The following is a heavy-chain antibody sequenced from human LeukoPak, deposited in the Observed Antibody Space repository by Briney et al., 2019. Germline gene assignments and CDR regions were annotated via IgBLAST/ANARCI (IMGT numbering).Heavy chain of an antibody. D-gene: IGHD3-22*01. CDR2: ISGSGGST. Sequence: LAGGSLRLSCAASGFTFSSYAMSWVRQAPGKGLEWVSAISGSGGSTYYADSVKGRFTISRDNSKNTLYLQMNSLRAEDTAVYYCARVPKEYYDRNAFDIWGQGTMVTVSS. V-gene: IGHV3-23*01. CDR3: ARVPKEYYDRNAFDI. J-gene: IGHJ3*02. CDR1: GFTFSSYA.